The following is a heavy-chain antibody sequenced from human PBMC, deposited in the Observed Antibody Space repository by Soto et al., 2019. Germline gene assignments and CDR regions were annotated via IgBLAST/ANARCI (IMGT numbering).Heavy chain of an antibody. CDR1: GFTFNGHA. CDR3: GRDVAVRGTRGTIDY. J-gene: IGHJ4*02. V-gene: IGHV3-30-3*01. D-gene: IGHD2-8*02. CDR2: ISTDGSYR. Sequence: PWGCMRISCAASGFTFNGHAVHGALQDQGKGLDWVAAISTDGSYRVYADSVTGRFTVSRDNFKNTVDLQMDSLRVEDTAMYKCGRDVAVRGTRGTIDYWGQGTQVTVSS.